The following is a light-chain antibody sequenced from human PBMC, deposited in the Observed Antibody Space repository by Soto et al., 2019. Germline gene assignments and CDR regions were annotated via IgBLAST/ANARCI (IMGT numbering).Light chain of an antibody. Sequence: QSVLTQPASVSWSPGHSITISCTGTSSDIGAYNYVSWYQQHPGKAPKLLIYEFTNRSSGVSDRFSGSKSGDTASLNISGLQAEDEANYYCNSYTTRSNRVFGTGTKVPVL. CDR2: EFT. V-gene: IGLV2-14*01. J-gene: IGLJ1*01. CDR1: SSDIGAYNY. CDR3: NSYTTRSNRV.